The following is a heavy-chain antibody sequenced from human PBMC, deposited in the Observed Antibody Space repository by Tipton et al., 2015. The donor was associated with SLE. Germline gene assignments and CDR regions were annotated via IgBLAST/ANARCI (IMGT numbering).Heavy chain of an antibody. Sequence: TLSLTCTVSGGSISSGGYYWSWIRQHPGKGLEWIGYIYYSGSTYYNPSLKSRVTISVDTSKNQFSLKLSSMTAADTAVYYCARRAGSGYSQRGYYFDYWGQGTLVTVSS. CDR1: GGSISSGGYY. CDR2: IYYSGST. V-gene: IGHV4-31*03. D-gene: IGHD3-22*01. CDR3: ARRAGSGYSQRGYYFDY. J-gene: IGHJ4*02.